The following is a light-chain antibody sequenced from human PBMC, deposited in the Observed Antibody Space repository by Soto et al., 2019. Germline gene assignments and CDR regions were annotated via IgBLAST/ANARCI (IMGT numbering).Light chain of an antibody. V-gene: IGKV3-20*01. J-gene: IGKJ4*01. CDR3: QQYGDSPT. Sequence: EIVLTQSPGTLFLSPGERATLSCRASQSVRSRYGAWYQQKPGQAPRLLIYGASSRATGIPDRFSGSGSGTDFTFTISRLEPEDLAVYYCQQYGDSPTFGGGTKVGIK. CDR1: QSVRSRY. CDR2: GAS.